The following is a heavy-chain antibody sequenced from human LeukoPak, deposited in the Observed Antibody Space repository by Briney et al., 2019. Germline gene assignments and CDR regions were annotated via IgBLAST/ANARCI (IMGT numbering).Heavy chain of an antibody. Sequence: PGGSLRLSCAASGFTVSSNYMSWVRQAPGKGLEWVSAISGSGGSTYYADSVKGRFTISRDNSKNTLYLQMNSLRAEDTAVYYCAKDQASGYPLSYFDYWGQGTLVTVSS. CDR2: ISGSGGST. J-gene: IGHJ4*02. V-gene: IGHV3-23*01. CDR1: GFTVSSNY. D-gene: IGHD3-3*01. CDR3: AKDQASGYPLSYFDY.